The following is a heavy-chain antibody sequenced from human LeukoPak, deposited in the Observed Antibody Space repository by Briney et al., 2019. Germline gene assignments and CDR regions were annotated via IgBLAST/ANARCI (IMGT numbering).Heavy chain of an antibody. Sequence: ASVKVSCKASGYTFTNYGISWVRQAPGQGLEWVGWISGHSDNAHYAQKLQDRVTMTRETSTSTVYMELRSLSSDDTAIYFCVRDGNDVMDYWGQGTLVTVSS. J-gene: IGHJ4*02. V-gene: IGHV1-18*01. CDR2: ISGHSDNA. CDR3: VRDGNDVMDY. D-gene: IGHD1-1*01. CDR1: GYTFTNYG.